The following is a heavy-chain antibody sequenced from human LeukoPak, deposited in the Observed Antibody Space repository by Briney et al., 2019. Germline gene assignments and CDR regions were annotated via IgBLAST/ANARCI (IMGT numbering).Heavy chain of an antibody. D-gene: IGHD3-10*01. CDR3: ARGVRSANMVRGVRYYYYYMDV. CDR1: GYTFTSYG. CDR2: INPNSGGT. J-gene: IGHJ6*03. V-gene: IGHV1-2*02. Sequence: ASVKVSCKASGYTFTSYGISWVRQAPGQGLEWMGWINPNSGGTNYAQKFQGRVTMTRDTSISTAYMELSRLRSDDTAVYYCARGVRSANMVRGVRYYYYYMDVWGKGTTVTISS.